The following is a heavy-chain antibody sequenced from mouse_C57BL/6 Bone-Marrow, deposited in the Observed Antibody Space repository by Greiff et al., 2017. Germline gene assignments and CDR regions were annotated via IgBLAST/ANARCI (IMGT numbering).Heavy chain of an antibody. CDR2: IYPGSGNT. V-gene: IGHV1-66*01. J-gene: IGHJ3*01. CDR1: GYSFTSYY. CDR3: APYSNSPGFAY. Sequence: QVQLKESGPELVKPGASVKISCKASGYSFTSYYIHWVKQRPGQGLEWIGWIYPGSGNTKYNEKFKGKATLTADTSSSTAYMQLSSLTSEDSAVYYCAPYSNSPGFAYWGQGTLVTVSA. D-gene: IGHD2-5*01.